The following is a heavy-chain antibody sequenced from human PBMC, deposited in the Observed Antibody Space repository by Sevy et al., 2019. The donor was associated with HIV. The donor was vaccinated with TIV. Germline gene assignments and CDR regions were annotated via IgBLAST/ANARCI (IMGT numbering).Heavy chain of an antibody. V-gene: IGHV3-53*01. Sequence: GGSLRLSCAASGFTVSSNYMSWVRQAPGKGLEWVSVIYSGGSTYYADSVKGRITISRDNSKNTVYLQMNSLRAEDTAVYYCVREGAVAAKEGENCWGQGTLVTVSS. D-gene: IGHD6-19*01. CDR2: IYSGGST. J-gene: IGHJ4*02. CDR1: GFTVSSNY. CDR3: VREGAVAAKEGENC.